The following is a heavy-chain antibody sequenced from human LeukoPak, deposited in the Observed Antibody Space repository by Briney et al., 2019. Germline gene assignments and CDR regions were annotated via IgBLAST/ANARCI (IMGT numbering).Heavy chain of an antibody. V-gene: IGHV3-7*01. J-gene: IGHJ4*02. CDR3: ARDSGWYEAPDY. Sequence: GGSLRLSCVVSGFTFSSYWMSWVRQAPGKGLEWVANIKQDGSDKYYVDSVKGRFTISRDNAKNSLYLQMNSLRAEDTAVYYCARDSGWYEAPDYWGQGTLVTVSS. CDR1: GFTFSSYW. D-gene: IGHD6-19*01. CDR2: IKQDGSDK.